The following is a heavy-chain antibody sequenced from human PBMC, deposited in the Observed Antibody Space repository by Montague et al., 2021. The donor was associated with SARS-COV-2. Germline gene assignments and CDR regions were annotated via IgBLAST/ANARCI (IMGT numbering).Heavy chain of an antibody. CDR3: ARHGGYCTSTSCYGSGTKAPDF. D-gene: IGHD2-2*01. J-gene: IGHJ4*02. V-gene: IGHV4-39*01. CDR1: GGSISGNTYY. Sequence: SETLSLTCTVAGGSISGNTYYWGWIRQPPGKGLERIGSIYYTVSSYYSPSFKSRVTISVDTSKSQFSLRLTSVTAADTAVYYCARHGGYCTSTSCYGSGTKAPDFWGQGTLVTVSS. CDR2: IYYTVSS.